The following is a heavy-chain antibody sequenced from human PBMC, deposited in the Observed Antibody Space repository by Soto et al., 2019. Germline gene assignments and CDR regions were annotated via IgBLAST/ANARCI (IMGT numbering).Heavy chain of an antibody. V-gene: IGHV1-18*01. Sequence: GASVKVSCKASGYTFTSYGISWVRQAPGQGLEWMGWISAYNGNTNYAQKLQGRVTMTTDTSTSTAYMELRSLRSDDTAVYYCARTNCSGGSCHYYFDYWGQGTLVTVSS. CDR3: ARTNCSGGSCHYYFDY. J-gene: IGHJ4*02. CDR1: GYTFTSYG. D-gene: IGHD2-15*01. CDR2: ISAYNGNT.